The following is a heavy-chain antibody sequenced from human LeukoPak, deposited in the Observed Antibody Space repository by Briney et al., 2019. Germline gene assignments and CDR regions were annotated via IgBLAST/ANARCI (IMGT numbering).Heavy chain of an antibody. V-gene: IGHV3-30*03. Sequence: PGRSLRLSCAASGFTFSSYGMHWVRQAPGKGLEWVAVISYDGSNKYYADSVKGRFTISRDNSKNTLYLQMNSLRAEDTAVYYCARETYYYGSGSWYNWFDPWGQGTLVTVSS. CDR1: GFTFSSYG. J-gene: IGHJ5*02. CDR2: ISYDGSNK. D-gene: IGHD3-10*01. CDR3: ARETYYYGSGSWYNWFDP.